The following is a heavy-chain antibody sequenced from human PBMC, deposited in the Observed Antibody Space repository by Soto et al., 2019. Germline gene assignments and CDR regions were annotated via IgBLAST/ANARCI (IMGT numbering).Heavy chain of an antibody. CDR1: GTIFSSYT. CDR2: IIPILGET. Sequence: QVQLVQSGAEVKKPGSSVRVSCKASGTIFSSYTISWVRQAPGQGLAWMGRIIPILGETNSAQKFQGRVTLTADKSTNTPYMQLNSLRLEDTAVYYCARGLGGRMDDWGQGTTVTVSS. J-gene: IGHJ6*02. V-gene: IGHV1-69*08. D-gene: IGHD3-16*01. CDR3: ARGLGGRMDD.